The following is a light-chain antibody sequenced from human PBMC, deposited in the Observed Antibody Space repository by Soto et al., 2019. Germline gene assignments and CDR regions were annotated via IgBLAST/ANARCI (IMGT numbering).Light chain of an antibody. CDR2: SDI. J-gene: IGLJ1*01. CDR1: SSNIGSNS. Sequence: QSVLTQPPSASGTPGQRVTISCSGSSSNIGSNSVNWYQHLPGTAPKLLIYSDIQRPSGVPDRFSASKSDTSASLAISGLQSEDEADYYCAAWDDSLNGYVFGTGTKLTVL. V-gene: IGLV1-44*01. CDR3: AAWDDSLNGYV.